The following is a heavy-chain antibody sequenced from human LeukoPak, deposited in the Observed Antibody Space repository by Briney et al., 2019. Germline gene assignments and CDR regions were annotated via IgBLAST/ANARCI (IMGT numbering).Heavy chain of an antibody. V-gene: IGHV1-46*01. J-gene: IGHJ3*02. CDR1: GGTFSSYA. Sequence: ASVKVSCKASGGTFSSYAISWVRQAPGQGLEWMGTISPSGGTTNYAQKFQGRITMTRDTSTSTVYMELSSLRSEDTAVYYCARELISGDWTWDIWGQGTMVTVSS. CDR2: ISPSGGTT. CDR3: ARELISGDWTWDI. D-gene: IGHD2-21*02.